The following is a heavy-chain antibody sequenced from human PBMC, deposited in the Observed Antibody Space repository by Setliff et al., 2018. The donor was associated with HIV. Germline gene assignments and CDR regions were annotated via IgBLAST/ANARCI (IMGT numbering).Heavy chain of an antibody. D-gene: IGHD5-12*01. CDR3: ARMYSDYDWSPAGARTRYFDY. Sequence: SETLSLTCAVSGYSISSGYYWGWIRQPPGKGLEWIGSIYHSVSTYYNPSLKSRVTISVDTSKNQFSLKLSSVTAADTAVYYCARMYSDYDWSPAGARTRYFDYWGQGTLVTVSS. V-gene: IGHV4-38-2*01. J-gene: IGHJ4*02. CDR1: GYSISSGYY. CDR2: IYHSVST.